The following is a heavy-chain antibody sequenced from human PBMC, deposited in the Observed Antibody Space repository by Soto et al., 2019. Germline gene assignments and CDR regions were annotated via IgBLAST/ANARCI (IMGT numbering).Heavy chain of an antibody. CDR2: TYHSGST. Sequence: QLQLQEAGSGLVKPSQTLSLTGAVSGGSISSGGYSWSWIRQLPGKGLEWFGDTYHSGSTYYSPSLKRRVTISVDTSKNQFSLKLSSVPAADTAVYYCASSHAGAHITAAVHWGQGTLVTVSS. V-gene: IGHV4-30-2*01. D-gene: IGHD6-13*01. J-gene: IGHJ4*02. CDR3: ASSHAGAHITAAVH. CDR1: GGSISSGGYS.